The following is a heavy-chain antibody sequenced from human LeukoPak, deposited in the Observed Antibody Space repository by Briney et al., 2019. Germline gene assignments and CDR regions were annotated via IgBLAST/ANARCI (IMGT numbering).Heavy chain of an antibody. CDR2: ISGSGGST. Sequence: GGSLRLSCAASGFTFSSYAMSWVRQAPGKGLEWVSAISGSGGSTYYADSVEGRFTISRDNSKNTLYLQMNSLRAEDTAVYYCARVRSGWTGNYFDYWGQGTLVTVSS. V-gene: IGHV3-23*01. J-gene: IGHJ4*02. D-gene: IGHD6-19*01. CDR1: GFTFSSYA. CDR3: ARVRSGWTGNYFDY.